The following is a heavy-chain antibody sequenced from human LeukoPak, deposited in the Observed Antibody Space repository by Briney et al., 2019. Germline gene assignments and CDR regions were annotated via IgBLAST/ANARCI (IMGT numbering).Heavy chain of an antibody. Sequence: ASVKVSCKASGFMFTKYDINWVRQASGQRLEWMGWMNPNTGSTGYAQTFQGRVTMTRDTATSTAYMELRGLRSEDTAVYYCVRDADGVAISVNYWFDPWGQGTLVTVSS. CDR1: GFMFTKYD. V-gene: IGHV1-8*01. D-gene: IGHD3-10*01. CDR3: VRDADGVAISVNYWFDP. J-gene: IGHJ5*02. CDR2: MNPNTGST.